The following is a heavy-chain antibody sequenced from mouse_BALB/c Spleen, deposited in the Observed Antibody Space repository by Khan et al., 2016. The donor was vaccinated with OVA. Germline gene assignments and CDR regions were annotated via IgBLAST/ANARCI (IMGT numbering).Heavy chain of an antibody. D-gene: IGHD2-2*01. CDR1: GYTFTTYY. CDR2: INPNNGGA. CDR3: TRSGYGSFAY. J-gene: IGHJ3*01. Sequence: ESGAELVKPGASVKLSCKASGYTFTTYYMYWVKQRPGQGLEWIGEINPNNGGANFNEKFKSKATLTVDKSSSTAYMQLSSLTSEDSAVYYCTRSGYGSFAYWGQGTLVTVSA. V-gene: IGHV1S81*02.